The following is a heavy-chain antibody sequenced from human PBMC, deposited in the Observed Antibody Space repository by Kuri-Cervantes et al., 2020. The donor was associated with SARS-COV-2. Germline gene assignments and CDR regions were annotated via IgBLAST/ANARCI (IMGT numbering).Heavy chain of an antibody. Sequence: GESLKISCAASGFSFSNFAMNWVRQAPGKGLEWVSYISSSGSTIYYADSVKGRFTISRDNAKNSLYLQMNSLRAEDTAVYYCARAQNTYGSGSYVYFQHWGQGTLVTVSS. CDR2: ISSSGSTI. CDR3: ARAQNTYGSGSYVYFQH. D-gene: IGHD3-10*01. CDR1: GFSFSNFA. J-gene: IGHJ1*01. V-gene: IGHV3-48*04.